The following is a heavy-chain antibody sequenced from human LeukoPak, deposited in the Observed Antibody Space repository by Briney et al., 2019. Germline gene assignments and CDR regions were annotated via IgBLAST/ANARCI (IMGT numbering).Heavy chain of an antibody. CDR2: ISSSGSTI. CDR1: GFTFSSYS. CDR3: ARNMGYFDY. J-gene: IGHJ4*02. V-gene: IGHV3-48*04. Sequence: HTGGSLRLSCAASGFTFSSYSMNWVRQAPGKGLEWVSSISSSGSTIYYADSVKGRFTISRDNAKNSLYLQMNSLRAEDTAVYYCARNMGYFDYWGQGTLVTVSS.